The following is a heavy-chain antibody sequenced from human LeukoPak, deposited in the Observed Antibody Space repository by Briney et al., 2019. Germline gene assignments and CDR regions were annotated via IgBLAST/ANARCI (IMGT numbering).Heavy chain of an antibody. CDR1: GFTFGSCW. J-gene: IGHJ6*02. D-gene: IGHD3-22*01. CDR3: ARIGQSGYYYYYYGMDV. V-gene: IGHV3-7*01. Sequence: HSGGSLRLSCAASGFTFGSCWMNWVRQTPGKGLEWAANINQDGSQKFYVNSVKGRFTISRDNANNSLYLQMNSLRAEDTAVYYCARIGQSGYYYYYYGMDVWGQGTTVTVSS. CDR2: INQDGSQK.